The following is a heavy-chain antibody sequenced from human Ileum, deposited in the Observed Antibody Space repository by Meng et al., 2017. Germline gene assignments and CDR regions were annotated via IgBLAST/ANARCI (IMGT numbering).Heavy chain of an antibody. Sequence: VQAPESCPVLGLPSETLSPLCNVSGCSVSSAAYQWRWIRQPPGKGLEWIGYAANSFDPSPNYNPSLKSRVTISLDTPKNQFSLKLTSVTAADTAVYYCARDYWGSLDYWGQGILVTVSS. J-gene: IGHJ4*02. CDR3: ARDYWGSLDY. CDR2: AANSFDPSP. CDR1: GCSVSSAAYQ. D-gene: IGHD7-27*01. V-gene: IGHV4-61*08.